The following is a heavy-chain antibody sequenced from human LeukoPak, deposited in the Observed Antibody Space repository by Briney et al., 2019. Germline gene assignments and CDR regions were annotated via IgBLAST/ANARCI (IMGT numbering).Heavy chain of an antibody. CDR2: ISRTGTTI. Sequence: PGGSLRLSCAASGFTFNFYTMNWVRQAPGKGLEWISYISRTGTTIYYADSVKGRFTISRDKAKNSLYLQMKSVSFEDTGLYFCARDLGSGDHGLLVWGQGTLLTVSS. J-gene: IGHJ4*02. CDR1: GFTFNFYT. D-gene: IGHD2-21*02. CDR3: ARDLGSGDHGLLV. V-gene: IGHV3-48*01.